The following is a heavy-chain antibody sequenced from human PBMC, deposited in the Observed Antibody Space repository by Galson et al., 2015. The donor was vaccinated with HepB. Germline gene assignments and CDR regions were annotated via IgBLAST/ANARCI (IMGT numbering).Heavy chain of an antibody. Sequence: SVKVSCKASGYTFTSYDINWVRQAPGQGLEWMGWMSPNSGNTGYAQKFQGRVTMTKDTSISTAYMELSGLRSEDTAVYYCTRNPPNWGWGYWAQGTLVTVSS. CDR1: GYTFTSYD. D-gene: IGHD7-27*01. CDR2: MSPNSGNT. J-gene: IGHJ4*02. V-gene: IGHV1-8*01. CDR3: TRNPPNWGWGY.